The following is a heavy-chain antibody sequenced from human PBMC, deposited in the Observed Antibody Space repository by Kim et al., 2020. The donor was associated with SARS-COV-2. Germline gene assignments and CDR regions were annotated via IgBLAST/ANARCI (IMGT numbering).Heavy chain of an antibody. CDR2: FDPEDGET. D-gene: IGHD2-2*01. J-gene: IGHJ4*02. CDR3: ATNAGYCSSTSCYAFGYFDY. V-gene: IGHV1-24*01. Sequence: ASVKVSCKVSGYTLTELSMHWVRQAPGKGLEWMGGFDPEDGETIYAQKFQGRVTMTEDTSTDTAYMELSSLRSEDTAVYYCATNAGYCSSTSCYAFGYFDYWGQGTLVTVSS. CDR1: GYTLTELS.